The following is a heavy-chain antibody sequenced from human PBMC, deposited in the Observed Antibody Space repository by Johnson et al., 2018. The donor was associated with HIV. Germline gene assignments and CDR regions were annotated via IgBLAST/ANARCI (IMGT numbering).Heavy chain of an antibody. CDR3: ARNLHYTYGSHDAFDI. CDR1: GFTFSSYG. V-gene: IGHV3-33*01. D-gene: IGHD3-10*01. Sequence: VQLVESGGGVVQPGRSLRLSCAASGFTFSSYGMHWVRQAPGKGLEWVAVIWYDGSNKYYADSVKGRFTISRANSKNTLYLQMNNLRAEDTDVYYCARNLHYTYGSHDAFDIWGQGTMVTVSS. CDR2: IWYDGSNK. J-gene: IGHJ3*02.